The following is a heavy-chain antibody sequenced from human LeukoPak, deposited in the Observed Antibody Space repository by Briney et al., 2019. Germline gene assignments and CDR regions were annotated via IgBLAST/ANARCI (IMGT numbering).Heavy chain of an antibody. Sequence: GGSLRLSCAASGFTFSDYYMSWIRQAPGQGLEWVSYISSSSSYTNYADSVKGRFTISRDNAKNSLYLQMNSLRAEDTAVYYCARMSPSMVRGASGAFDIWGQGTMVTVSS. V-gene: IGHV3-11*06. CDR2: ISSSSSYT. CDR1: GFTFSDYY. CDR3: ARMSPSMVRGASGAFDI. D-gene: IGHD3-10*01. J-gene: IGHJ3*02.